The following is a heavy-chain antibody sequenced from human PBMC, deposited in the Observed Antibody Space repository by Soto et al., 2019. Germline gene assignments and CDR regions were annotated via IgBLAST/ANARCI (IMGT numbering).Heavy chain of an antibody. D-gene: IGHD5-12*01. Sequence: GGSLRLSCAASGSTFSTYTMSWLRQAPRERLEWVSPSIGSAYTAYYAGSVKGRFTIAGDNSKDTLYLQMDGLRAEDTAVYCCAKNSKATIRVGYDYWGQGTRVTVSS. J-gene: IGHJ4*02. V-gene: IGHV3-23*01. CDR3: AKNSKATIRVGYDY. CDR2: SIGSAYTA. CDR1: GSTFSTYT.